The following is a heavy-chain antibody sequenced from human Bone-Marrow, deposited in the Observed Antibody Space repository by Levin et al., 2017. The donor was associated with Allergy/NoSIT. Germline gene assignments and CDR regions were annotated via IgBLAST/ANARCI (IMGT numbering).Heavy chain of an antibody. D-gene: IGHD6-13*01. Sequence: ASVKVSCKASGYTFTNFYIHWVRQAPGHGLEWMGRINPKSDVTKCAQKFQGRVTMTRDTSISTAYLDLSSLRSDDTAVYYCARSIGIAAATPYGYWGQGTLVIVSS. J-gene: IGHJ1*01. CDR3: ARSIGIAAATPYGY. V-gene: IGHV1-2*06. CDR1: GYTFTNFY. CDR2: INPKSDVT.